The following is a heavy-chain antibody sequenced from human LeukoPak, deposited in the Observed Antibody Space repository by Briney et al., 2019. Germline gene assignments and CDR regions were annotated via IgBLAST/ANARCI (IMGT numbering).Heavy chain of an antibody. CDR3: ARVFDSSGGYDY. Sequence: PSETLSLTCTVSGGSISSYDWSWIRQPPGKGLEWIGYIYYRGGANSNPSLKSRVAISVDPSKNQFSLKLSSVTAADTAVYYCARVFDSSGGYDYWGQGTLVTVSS. CDR1: GGSISSYD. J-gene: IGHJ4*02. CDR2: IYYRGGA. D-gene: IGHD3-22*01. V-gene: IGHV4-59*01.